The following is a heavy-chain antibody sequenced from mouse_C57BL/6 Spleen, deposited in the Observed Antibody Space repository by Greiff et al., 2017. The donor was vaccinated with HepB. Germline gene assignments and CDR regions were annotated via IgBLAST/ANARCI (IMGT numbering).Heavy chain of an antibody. CDR1: GFTFSSYA. CDR2: ISDGGSYT. J-gene: IGHJ2*01. D-gene: IGHD2-4*01. CDR3: ARDLRLRYYFDY. Sequence: EVKVVESGGGLVKPGGSLKLSCAASGFTFSSYAMSWVRQTPEKRLEWVATISDGGSYTYYPDNVKGRFTISRDNAKNNLYLQMSHLKSEDTAMYYCARDLRLRYYFDYWGQGTTLTVSS. V-gene: IGHV5-4*01.